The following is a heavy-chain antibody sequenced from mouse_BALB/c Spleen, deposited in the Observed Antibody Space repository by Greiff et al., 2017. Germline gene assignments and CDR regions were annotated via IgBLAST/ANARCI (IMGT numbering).Heavy chain of an antibody. D-gene: IGHD1-1*01. CDR3: ARRGYYGSIFAY. V-gene: IGHV1-80*01. Sequence: QVQLKQSGAELVRPGSSVKISCKAPGYAFSSYWMNWVKQRPGQGLEWIGQIYPGDGDTNYNGKFKGKATLTADKSSSTAYMQLSSLTSEDSAVYFCARRGYYGSIFAYWGQGTLVTVSA. CDR1: GYAFSSYW. J-gene: IGHJ3*01. CDR2: IYPGDGDT.